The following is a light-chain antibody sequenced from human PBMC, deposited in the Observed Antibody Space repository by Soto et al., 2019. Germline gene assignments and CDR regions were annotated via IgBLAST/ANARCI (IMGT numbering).Light chain of an antibody. CDR3: QQRSNWPRT. CDR1: QSVSTF. J-gene: IGKJ4*01. V-gene: IGKV3-11*01. CDR2: DAS. Sequence: EIVLTQSPATVSLSPGERATLSCRAGQSVSTFLAWYQQKPGQAPRLLIYDASNRATGIPARFSGSGSGTDFTLTISSLEPEDFAVYYCQQRSNWPRTFGGGTKVESK.